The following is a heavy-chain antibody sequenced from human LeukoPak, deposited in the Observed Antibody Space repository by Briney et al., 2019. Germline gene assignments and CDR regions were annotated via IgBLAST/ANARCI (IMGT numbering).Heavy chain of an antibody. CDR2: ISSSGSTI. J-gene: IGHJ4*02. D-gene: IGHD3-22*01. V-gene: IGHV3-11*04. CDR3: ARDSYYYDSSGCYFG. Sequence: GGSLRLSCAASGFTFSDYYMSWIRQAPGKGLEWVSYISSSGSTIYYADSVKGRFTISRDNAKNSLYLQMNSLRAEDTAVYYCARDSYYYDSSGCYFGWGQGTLVTVSS. CDR1: GFTFSDYY.